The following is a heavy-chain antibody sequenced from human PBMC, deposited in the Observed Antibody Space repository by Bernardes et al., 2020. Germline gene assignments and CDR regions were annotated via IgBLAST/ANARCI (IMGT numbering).Heavy chain of an antibody. D-gene: IGHD2-15*01. CDR2: INIRSSHI. V-gene: IGHV3-21*01. J-gene: IGHJ3*02. CDR1: GFTFMMYS. Sequence: GGSLRLSCAASGFTFMMYSMNWVRQAPGKGLEWLSSINIRSSHIYYAESVRGRFTTSRDNDKDSLYLQMNSLRAEDTAVYYCVRVRCSGAGCYQRFDALDIWGQGTMVTVSP. CDR3: VRVRCSGAGCYQRFDALDI.